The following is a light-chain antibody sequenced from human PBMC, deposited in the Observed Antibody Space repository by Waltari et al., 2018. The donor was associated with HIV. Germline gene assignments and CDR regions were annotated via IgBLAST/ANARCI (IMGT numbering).Light chain of an antibody. V-gene: IGLV2-14*01. Sequence: QSALTQPASVSGSPGQSITISCTGTRSDVGGYNYVSWYQHHPGKAPNLVIYEVSNRPSGVSNRFSGFKSANTASLTISGLQAEDEGDYYCSSYTSSRTWVFGGGTKLTVL. CDR2: EVS. CDR1: RSDVGGYNY. J-gene: IGLJ3*02. CDR3: SSYTSSRTWV.